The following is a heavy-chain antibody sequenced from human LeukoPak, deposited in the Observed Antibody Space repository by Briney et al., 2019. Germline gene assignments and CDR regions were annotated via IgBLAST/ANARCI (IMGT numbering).Heavy chain of an antibody. CDR2: MNPSSGNT. J-gene: IGHJ4*02. D-gene: IGHD4-11*01. V-gene: IGHV1-8*01. CDR3: ARGPHYSTPAPSKGRGDI. Sequence: APVKVSCKASAYTFTSYDIHWVRQASGQGLEWMGWMNPSSGNTGYAQKFQGRVTMTSNSSINTAYMELSSLRSEDTAMYYCARGPHYSTPAPSKGRGDIWGQGTLVTVSS. CDR1: AYTFTSYD.